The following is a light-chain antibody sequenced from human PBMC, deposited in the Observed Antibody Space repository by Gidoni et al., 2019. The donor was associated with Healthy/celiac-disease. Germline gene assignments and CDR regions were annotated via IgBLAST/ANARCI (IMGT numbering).Light chain of an antibody. CDR1: QSVSSN. CDR3: QQYNNWPPHT. CDR2: GAS. Sequence: ELVMTQSPATLSVSPGERATLSCRASQSVSSNLAWYQQKPGQAPRRLIYGASTRATGIPARFSGSGSGTEFTLTISSLQSEDFAVYYCQQYNNWPPHTFGQGTRLEIK. J-gene: IGKJ5*01. V-gene: IGKV3-15*01.